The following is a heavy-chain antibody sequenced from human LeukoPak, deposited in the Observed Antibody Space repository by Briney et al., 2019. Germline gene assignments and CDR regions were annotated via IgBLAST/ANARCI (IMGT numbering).Heavy chain of an antibody. D-gene: IGHD1-20*01. CDR2: INPNSGGT. CDR1: GYTFTGYY. V-gene: IGHV1-2*06. CDR3: ARPVLKGYDNCGY. Sequence: ASVKVPCKASGYTFTGYYMHWVRQAPGQGLEWMGRINPNSGGTNYAQKFQGRVTMTRDTSISTAYMELSRLRSDDTAVYYCARPVLKGYDNCGYWGQGTLVTVSS. J-gene: IGHJ4*02.